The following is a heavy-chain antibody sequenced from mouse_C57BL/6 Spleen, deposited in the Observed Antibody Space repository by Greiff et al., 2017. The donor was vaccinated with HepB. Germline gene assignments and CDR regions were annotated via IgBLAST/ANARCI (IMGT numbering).Heavy chain of an antibody. Sequence: QVQLQQSGAELVRPGTSVKVSCKASGYAFTNYLIEWVKQRPGQGLEWIGVINPGSGGTNYNEKFKGKATLTADKSSSTAYMQLSSLTSEDSAVYFCARGPPIDYDYDGFDYWGQGTTLTVSS. V-gene: IGHV1-54*01. D-gene: IGHD2-4*01. CDR3: ARGPPIDYDYDGFDY. CDR2: INPGSGGT. J-gene: IGHJ2*01. CDR1: GYAFTNYL.